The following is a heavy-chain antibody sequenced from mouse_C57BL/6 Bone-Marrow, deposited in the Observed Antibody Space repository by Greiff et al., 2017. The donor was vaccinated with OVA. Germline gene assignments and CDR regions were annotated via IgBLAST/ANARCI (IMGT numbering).Heavy chain of an antibody. J-gene: IGHJ1*03. V-gene: IGHV3-6*01. CDR2: ISYDGSN. D-gene: IGHD6-1*01. Sequence: EVKLQESGPGLVKPSQSLPLTCSVTGYSITSGYYWNWIRQFPGNKLEWMGYISYDGSNNYNPSLKNRISITRDTSKNQFFLKLNSVTTEDTATYYCARDPLWYFDVWGTGTTVTVSS. CDR1: GYSITSGYY. CDR3: ARDPLWYFDV.